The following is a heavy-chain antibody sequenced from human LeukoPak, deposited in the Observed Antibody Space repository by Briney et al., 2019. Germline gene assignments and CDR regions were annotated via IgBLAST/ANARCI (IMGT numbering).Heavy chain of an antibody. CDR2: IYYSGST. J-gene: IGHJ5*01. CDR1: GGSISSSSYY. D-gene: IGHD3-3*01. V-gene: IGHV4-39*01. CDR3: AIFTPGITSFGVVNFRFDP. Sequence: SETLSLTCTVSGGSISSSSYYWGWIRQPPGKGLEWNGSIYYSGSTYYNPSLKSRVTISLDTSKNHFSLKQISVSAADTAVYYCAIFTPGITSFGVVNFRFDPWGQGTLVTVSS.